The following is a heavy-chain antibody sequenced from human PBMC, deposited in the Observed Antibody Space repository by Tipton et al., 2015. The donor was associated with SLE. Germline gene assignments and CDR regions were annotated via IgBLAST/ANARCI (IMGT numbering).Heavy chain of an antibody. CDR3: AGELRYFDWLSPSYGMDV. V-gene: IGHV3-21*03. CDR1: GFTFSSYS. J-gene: IGHJ6*02. CDR2: ISSGSSYI. D-gene: IGHD3-9*01. Sequence: SLRLSCAASGFTFSSYSMNWVRQAPGKGLEWVSSISSGSSYIYYADSVKGRFTISRDNAKNSLYLHMSSLRAEDTAVYYCAGELRYFDWLSPSYGMDVWGQGTTVTVSS.